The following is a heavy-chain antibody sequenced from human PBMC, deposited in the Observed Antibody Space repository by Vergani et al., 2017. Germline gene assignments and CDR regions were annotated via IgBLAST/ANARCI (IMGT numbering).Heavy chain of an antibody. Sequence: VELLESGGGLAQPGGSLRVSCSASGFRVTTYYMSWVRQAPGKGLEWVSTINIGGRTSYADSVKGRLTLTRDDSKNTLHLQMNSLRPEDTAVYYCARGMTTETTDLDGFDSWGEGRMVSVSS. CDR3: ARGMTTETTDLDGFDS. J-gene: IGHJ3*02. D-gene: IGHD4-17*01. CDR1: GFRVTTYY. V-gene: IGHV3-66*02. CDR2: INIGGRT.